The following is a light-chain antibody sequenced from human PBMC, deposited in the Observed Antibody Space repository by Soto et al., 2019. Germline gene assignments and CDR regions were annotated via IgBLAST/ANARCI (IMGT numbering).Light chain of an antibody. V-gene: IGKV3D-20*02. Sequence: IVMTQSPATLSVSPGERATLSCRASQSVSSSYLAWYQQKPGQAPRLLIYGASSRATGIPDRFSGSGSGTDFTLTISRLEPEDFAVYYCQQRSNWPITFGQGTRLEIK. J-gene: IGKJ5*01. CDR1: QSVSSSY. CDR2: GAS. CDR3: QQRSNWPIT.